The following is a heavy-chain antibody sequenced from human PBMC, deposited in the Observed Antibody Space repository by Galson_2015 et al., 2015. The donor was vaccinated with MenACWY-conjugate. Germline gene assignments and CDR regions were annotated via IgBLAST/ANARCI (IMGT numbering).Heavy chain of an antibody. D-gene: IGHD2-15*01. CDR1: GFTFSSFA. V-gene: IGHV3-23*01. Sequence: SLRLSCAASGFTFSSFAMSWVRQAPGKGLEWVSALSDSGGHTHHAAPPEGRVTISPDKPLRTLDLQMNSLRAEDTAVYYCAKVAGYCSDDTCYSDYWGQGTLVTVSS. CDR2: LSDSGGHT. J-gene: IGHJ4*02. CDR3: AKVAGYCSDDTCYSDY.